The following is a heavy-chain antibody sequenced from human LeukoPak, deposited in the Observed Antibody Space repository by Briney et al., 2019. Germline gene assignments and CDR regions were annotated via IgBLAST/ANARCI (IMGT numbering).Heavy chain of an antibody. CDR3: ATDSPYDY. D-gene: IGHD2-15*01. J-gene: IGHJ4*02. V-gene: IGHV3-7*01. CDR2: IKQDGSGQ. Sequence: GSLRLSCVASGFTFSNYWMSWVRQAPGKGLEWVANIKQDGSGQYYVDSVKGRFTVSRDNAKNSLHLQMNSLRAEDTAVYYCATDSPYDYWGQGTLVTVSS. CDR1: GFTFSNYW.